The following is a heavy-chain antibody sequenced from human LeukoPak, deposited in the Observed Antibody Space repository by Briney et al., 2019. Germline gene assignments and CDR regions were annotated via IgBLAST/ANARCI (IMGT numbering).Heavy chain of an antibody. Sequence: GSLRLSCAASGFTFSSYAMSWVRQAPGKGLEWVSAISGIGGSTYYADSVKGRFTISRDNSKNTLYLQMNSLRAEDTAVYYCAKVRFLEWLSSPGYFDYWGQGTLVTVSS. V-gene: IGHV3-23*01. D-gene: IGHD3-3*01. CDR1: GFTFSSYA. CDR3: AKVRFLEWLSSPGYFDY. J-gene: IGHJ4*02. CDR2: ISGIGGST.